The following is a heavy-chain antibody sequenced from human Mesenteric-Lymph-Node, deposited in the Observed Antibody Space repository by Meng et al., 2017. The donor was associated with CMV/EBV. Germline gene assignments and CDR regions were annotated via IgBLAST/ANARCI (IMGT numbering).Heavy chain of an antibody. V-gene: IGHV3-20*04. D-gene: IGHD6-19*01. CDR1: GFNFDDYG. CDR3: TSAFRSRGVAASFDP. J-gene: IGHJ5*02. CDR2: INWNSGST. Sequence: GESLKISCAVPGFNFDDYGMSWVRQAPGKGLEWLSGINWNSGSTSYADSVKGRFTISRDNTKNSLYLQMNSLRAEDTAFYYCTSAFRSRGVAASFDPWGQGTLVTVSS.